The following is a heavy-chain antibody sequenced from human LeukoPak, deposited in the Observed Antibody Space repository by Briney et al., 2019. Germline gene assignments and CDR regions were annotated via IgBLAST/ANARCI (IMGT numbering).Heavy chain of an antibody. CDR1: GGSISSSSYY. V-gene: IGHV4-39*07. CDR3: ARATRYCSGGSCYFGGNYFDY. J-gene: IGHJ4*02. CDR2: IYYSGST. D-gene: IGHD2-15*01. Sequence: SETLSLTCTVSGGSISSSSYYWGWIRQPPGKGLEWIGSIYYSGSTYYNPSLKSRVTISVDTSKNQFSLKLSSVTAADTAVYYCARATRYCSGGSCYFGGNYFDYWGQGTLVTVSS.